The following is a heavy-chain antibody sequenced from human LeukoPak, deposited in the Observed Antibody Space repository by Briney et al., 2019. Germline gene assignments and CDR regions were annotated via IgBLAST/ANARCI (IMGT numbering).Heavy chain of an antibody. Sequence: SQTLSLTCAISGDSFSSNSAAWNWIRQSPSRGLEWLGRTYYRSKWYNDYAVSVKSLITINPDTSKNQFSLQLTSVTPEDTAVYYCAREGWYSSGWYPPYYFDYWGQGTLVTVSS. D-gene: IGHD6-19*01. CDR1: GDSFSSNSAA. J-gene: IGHJ4*02. V-gene: IGHV6-1*01. CDR2: TYYRSKWYN. CDR3: AREGWYSSGWYPPYYFDY.